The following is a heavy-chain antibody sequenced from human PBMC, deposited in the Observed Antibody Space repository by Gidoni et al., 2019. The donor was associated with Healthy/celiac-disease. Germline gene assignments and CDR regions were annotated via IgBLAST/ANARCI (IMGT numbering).Heavy chain of an antibody. CDR1: GFPFSSYA. J-gene: IGHJ4*02. CDR2: ISYDGSNK. CDR3: ARNPTMVRGVLDY. V-gene: IGHV3-30*04. Sequence: QVQLVESGGGVVQPGRSLRLSCAASGFPFSSYAMHWVRQAPGKGLEWVAVISYDGSNKYYAASVKGRFTISRDNSKNTLYLQMNSLRAEDTAVYYCARNPTMVRGVLDYWGQGTLVTVSS. D-gene: IGHD3-10*01.